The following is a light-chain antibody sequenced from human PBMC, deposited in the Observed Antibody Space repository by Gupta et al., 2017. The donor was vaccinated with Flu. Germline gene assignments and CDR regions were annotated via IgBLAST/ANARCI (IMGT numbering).Light chain of an antibody. V-gene: IGKV3-20*01. CDR3: HQYGTSPRT. J-gene: IGKJ1*01. CDR2: GAT. Sequence: GGRATLSCRASQSVSSNFLAWYQQKVGQAPRLLLYGATSRAAGIPGRFSGSGSGTDFTLTITRLEPEDSAVYYCHQYGTSPRTFGQGTK. CDR1: QSVSSNF.